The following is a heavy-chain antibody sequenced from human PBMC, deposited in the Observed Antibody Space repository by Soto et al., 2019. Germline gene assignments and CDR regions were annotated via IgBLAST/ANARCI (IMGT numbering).Heavy chain of an antibody. CDR1: GFTFSNHY. J-gene: IGHJ4*02. V-gene: IGHV3-11*01. Sequence: PGGSLRLSCAASGFTFSNHYMAWIRQAPGKGLEWVSYISDSGSDIYYADSVKGRFTISRDNAKNSLYLQMNSLRADDTAVYYCARQYSSMLDQWGQGALVTVSP. D-gene: IGHD6-13*01. CDR2: ISDSGSDI. CDR3: ARQYSSMLDQ.